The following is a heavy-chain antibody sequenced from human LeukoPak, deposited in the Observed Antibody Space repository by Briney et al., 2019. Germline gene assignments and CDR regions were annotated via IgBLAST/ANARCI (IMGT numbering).Heavy chain of an antibody. J-gene: IGHJ6*03. Sequence: SVKVSCKASGGTFSSYAINWVRQAPGQGLEWMGGIIPIFDTANYAQKFQDRLTITADESTSTAYMELSSLRSEDTAVYYCARSTRKSSRVWFGELLGTKKYYYYYMDVWGKGTSVTISS. V-gene: IGHV1-69*13. CDR2: IIPIFDTA. CDR3: ARSTRKSSRVWFGELLGTKKYYYYYMDV. CDR1: GGTFSSYA. D-gene: IGHD3-10*01.